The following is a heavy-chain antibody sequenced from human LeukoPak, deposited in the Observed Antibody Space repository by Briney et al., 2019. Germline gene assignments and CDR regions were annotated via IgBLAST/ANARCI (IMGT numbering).Heavy chain of an antibody. Sequence: SETLSLTCTVSGGSISSYYWSWIRQPPGKGQEWIEYIYYSGSTNYNPSLKSRVTISVDTSKNQFSLKLSSVTAADTAVYYCASWNSYGRDFGYFDYWGQGTLVTVSS. CDR1: GGSISSYY. J-gene: IGHJ4*02. CDR2: IYYSGST. V-gene: IGHV4-59*08. D-gene: IGHD5-18*01. CDR3: ASWNSYGRDFGYFDY.